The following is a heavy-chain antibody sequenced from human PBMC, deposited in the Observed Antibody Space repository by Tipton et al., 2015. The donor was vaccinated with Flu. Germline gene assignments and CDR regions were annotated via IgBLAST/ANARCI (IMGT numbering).Heavy chain of an antibody. Sequence: TLSLTCTVSGGSMSSVDYYCGWIRQSPGKGLEWIGCIYHSGSTYYNPSLKSRVTISVDTSKNLFSLKLNSVTSADTAVYYCARRGTDWNCVGFDNWGQGTLVTVAS. CDR1: GGSMSSVDYY. J-gene: IGHJ4*02. V-gene: IGHV4-39*02. CDR3: ARRGTDWNCVGFDN. D-gene: IGHD1-7*01. CDR2: IYHSGST.